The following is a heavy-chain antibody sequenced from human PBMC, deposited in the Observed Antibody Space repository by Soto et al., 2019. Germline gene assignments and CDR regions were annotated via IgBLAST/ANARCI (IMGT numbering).Heavy chain of an antibody. Sequence: QVQLQQWGAGLLKPSETLSLTCAVSGGSFSGYYWSWIRQPPGKGLEWIGEINHSGSTNYNPSLKSRVTISVDTSKNQFSLKLSSVTAADTAVYYCATREGYGDYLATSYWGQGTLVTVSS. CDR1: GGSFSGYY. V-gene: IGHV4-34*01. CDR2: INHSGST. J-gene: IGHJ4*02. CDR3: ATREGYGDYLATSY. D-gene: IGHD4-17*01.